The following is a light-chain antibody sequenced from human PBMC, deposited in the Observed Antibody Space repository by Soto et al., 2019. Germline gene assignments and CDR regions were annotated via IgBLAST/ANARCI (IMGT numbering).Light chain of an antibody. V-gene: IGKV3-15*01. CDR2: DAS. J-gene: IGKJ3*01. Sequence: EIVMTQSPGTLSVSPGERATLLCRASQSVSNNLAWYQQKPGQAPRLLIYDASTRATGIPARFSGSGSGTEFTLPIISLQSEDYAVYYCHQYHKWLSFTFGPGTQVDIK. CDR1: QSVSNN. CDR3: HQYHKWLSFT.